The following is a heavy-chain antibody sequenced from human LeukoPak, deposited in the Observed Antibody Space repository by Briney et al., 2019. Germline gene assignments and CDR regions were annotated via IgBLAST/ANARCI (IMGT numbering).Heavy chain of an antibody. D-gene: IGHD3-22*01. J-gene: IGHJ4*02. CDR2: ITSRGEST. Sequence: GGSLRLSCAASGFTFSIYAMSWVRQAPGKGLQWVSSITSRGESTWYVDSVKGRFTITRDNAENTLYLQMHSLRAEDTAVYYCARDRPNYYGSDGHYYRRDGDYWGRGTLVSVSS. V-gene: IGHV3-23*01. CDR1: GFTFSIYA. CDR3: ARDRPNYYGSDGHYYRRDGDY.